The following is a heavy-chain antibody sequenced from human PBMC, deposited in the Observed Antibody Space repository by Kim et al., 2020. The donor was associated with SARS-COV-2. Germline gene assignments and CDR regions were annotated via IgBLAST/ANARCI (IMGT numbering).Heavy chain of an antibody. CDR2: INAGNGNT. CDR3: ARDRVWFGPPLYGMDV. J-gene: IGHJ6*02. CDR1: GYTFTSYA. Sequence: ASVKVSCKASGYTFTSYAMHWVRQAPGQRLEWMGWINAGNGNTKYSQKFQGRVTITRDTSASTAYMELSSLRSEDTAVYYCARDRVWFGPPLYGMDVWGQGTTVTGPS. D-gene: IGHD3-10*01. V-gene: IGHV1-3*01.